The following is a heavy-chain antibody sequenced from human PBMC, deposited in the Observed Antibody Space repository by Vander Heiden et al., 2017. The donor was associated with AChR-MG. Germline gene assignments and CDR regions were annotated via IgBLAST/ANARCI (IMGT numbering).Heavy chain of an antibody. D-gene: IGHD1-26*01. Sequence: QVQLVQSGSEVRGPGASVKVSCKTSGYSFTGNYIHWVRQAPGQGLEWMGQINPSGGGPNYAQRFQDRLTMTRDTYIATVYMELTGLTSADTAVYFCARKSGATLDFWGQGTLVTVS. J-gene: IGHJ4*02. CDR1: GYSFTGNY. CDR3: ARKSGATLDF. V-gene: IGHV1-2*06. CDR2: INPSGGGP.